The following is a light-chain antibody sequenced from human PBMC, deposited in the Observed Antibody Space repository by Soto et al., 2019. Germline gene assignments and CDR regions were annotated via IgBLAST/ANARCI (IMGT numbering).Light chain of an antibody. CDR1: SSDVGSYNL. J-gene: IGLJ3*02. CDR3: CSYAGSRIFNCV. CDR2: EVS. Sequence: QSALTQPASVSGSPGQSITISCTGTSSDVGSYNLVSWYQQHPGKAPKLMIYEVSKRPSGVSNRFSGSKSGNTASLTISGLQAEDEADYYCCSYAGSRIFNCVFGGGTKLTVL. V-gene: IGLV2-23*02.